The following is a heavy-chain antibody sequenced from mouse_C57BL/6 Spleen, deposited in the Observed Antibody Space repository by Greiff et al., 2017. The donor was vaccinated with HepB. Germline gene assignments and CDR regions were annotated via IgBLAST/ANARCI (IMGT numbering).Heavy chain of an antibody. CDR1: GYAFSSSW. J-gene: IGHJ4*01. Sequence: QVQLQLSGPELVKPGASVKISCKASGYAFSSSWMNWVKQRPGKGLEWIGRIYPGDGDTNYNGKFKGKATLTADKSSSTAYMQLSSLTSEDSAVYFCGKTRRSGDAMDYWGQGTSVTVSS. CDR2: IYPGDGDT. D-gene: IGHD4-1*01. V-gene: IGHV1-82*01. CDR3: GKTRRSGDAMDY.